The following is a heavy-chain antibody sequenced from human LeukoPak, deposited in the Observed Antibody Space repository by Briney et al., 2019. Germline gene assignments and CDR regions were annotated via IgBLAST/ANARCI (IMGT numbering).Heavy chain of an antibody. Sequence: GGSLRLSCAASGFTFSSSWMHWVRQAPGKGLGWVSAISGSGGSTYYADSVKGRFTISRDNSKNTLYLQMNSLRAEDTAVYYCAKDASAMLSYFDYWGQGTLVTVSS. CDR3: AKDASAMLSYFDY. J-gene: IGHJ4*02. CDR1: GFTFSSSW. V-gene: IGHV3-23*01. CDR2: ISGSGGST. D-gene: IGHD2-2*01.